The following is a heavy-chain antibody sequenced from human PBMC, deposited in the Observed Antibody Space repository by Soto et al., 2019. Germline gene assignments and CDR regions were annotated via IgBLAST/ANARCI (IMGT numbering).Heavy chain of an antibody. CDR1: GYTFYSHS. CDR3: ARCIQGDYYYGMDV. D-gene: IGHD5-18*01. V-gene: IGHV1-18*01. Sequence: QAQLVQSGAEVRKPGASVKVSCKASGYTFYSHSISWVRQAPGQGLEWMGRINADYGNTPYAQKFRGRVTMTTDTSTTTVYMGLTNLRSDDTAVYYCARCIQGDYYYGMDVWGQGTTVTVSS. CDR2: INADYGNT. J-gene: IGHJ6*02.